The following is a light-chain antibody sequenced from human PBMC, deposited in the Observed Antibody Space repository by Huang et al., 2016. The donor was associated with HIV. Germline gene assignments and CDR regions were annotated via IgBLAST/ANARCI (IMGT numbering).Light chain of an antibody. CDR3: QQYQSVPWT. J-gene: IGKJ1*01. CDR2: ATS. CDR1: QGISKS. V-gene: IGKV1-NL1*01. Sequence: DIQMTQSPSSLSASVGDRVTIICRASQGISKSLAWYQHKPGKAPKLHLYATSKLESGVPSRFSGSGSGTHYTLTISTLQPEDLATYYCQQYQSVPWTFGQGTKVAI.